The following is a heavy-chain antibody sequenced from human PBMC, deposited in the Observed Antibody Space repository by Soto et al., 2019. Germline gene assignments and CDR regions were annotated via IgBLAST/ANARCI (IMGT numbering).Heavy chain of an antibody. CDR3: AKGVRFLEWLEIVDFDY. CDR1: GFTFSSYG. J-gene: IGHJ4*02. D-gene: IGHD3-3*01. CDR2: ISYDGSNK. V-gene: IGHV3-30*18. Sequence: GGSLRLSCAASGFTFSSYGMHWVRQAPGKGLEWVAVISYDGSNKYYADSVKGRFTISRDNSKNTLYLQMNSLRAEDTAVYYCAKGVRFLEWLEIVDFDYWGQGTLVTVSS.